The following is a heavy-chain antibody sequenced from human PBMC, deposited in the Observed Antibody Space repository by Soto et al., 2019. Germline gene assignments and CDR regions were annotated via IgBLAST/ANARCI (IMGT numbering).Heavy chain of an antibody. CDR3: ATGPSYDRSGYPGIFDY. CDR1: GYTFTSYG. V-gene: IGHV1-18*01. D-gene: IGHD3-22*01. J-gene: IGHJ4*02. Sequence: ASVKVSCKASGYTFTSYGISWVRQAPGQGLEWMGWISAYNGNTNYAQKLQGRVTMTTDTSTSTAYMELRSLRSDDTDVYYCATGPSYDRSGYPGIFDYWGQGTLVTVSS. CDR2: ISAYNGNT.